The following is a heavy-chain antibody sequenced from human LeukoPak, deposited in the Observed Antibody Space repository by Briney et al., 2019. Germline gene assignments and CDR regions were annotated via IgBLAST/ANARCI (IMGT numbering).Heavy chain of an antibody. Sequence: PGGSLRLSCAASGFTFNTHSMNWVRQAPGKGLEWISYLSSSSSTIYYADSVKGRFTISRDNSKNTLWLQMNSLRAEDTAVYYCAKAVTSTYSSGWVPTGAFDIWGQGTIVTVSS. D-gene: IGHD6-19*01. J-gene: IGHJ3*02. CDR1: GFTFNTHS. CDR2: LSSSSSTI. CDR3: AKAVTSTYSSGWVPTGAFDI. V-gene: IGHV3-48*01.